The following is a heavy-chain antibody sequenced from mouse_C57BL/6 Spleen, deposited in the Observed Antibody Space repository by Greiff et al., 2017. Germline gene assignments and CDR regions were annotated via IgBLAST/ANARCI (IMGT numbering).Heavy chain of an antibody. Sequence: VQVVESGPGLVAPSQSLSITCTVSGFSLTSYGVDWVRQSPGKGLEWLGVIWGVGSTNYNSALNSRLSISKDNSKSQVFLKMNSLQTDDTAMYYCASGGSSPAWFAYWGQGTLVTVSA. D-gene: IGHD1-1*01. V-gene: IGHV2-6*01. CDR3: ASGGSSPAWFAY. J-gene: IGHJ3*01. CDR1: GFSLTSYG. CDR2: IWGVGST.